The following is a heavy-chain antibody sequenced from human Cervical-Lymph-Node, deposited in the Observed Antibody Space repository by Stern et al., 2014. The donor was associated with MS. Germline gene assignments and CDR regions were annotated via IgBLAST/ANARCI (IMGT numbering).Heavy chain of an antibody. CDR3: ARTVTTSIYYYYGMDV. V-gene: IGHV4-59*01. CDR2: ISYSGST. CDR1: GDSITSYY. D-gene: IGHD4-17*01. J-gene: IGHJ6*02. Sequence: QVQLVQSGPGLVKPSETLSLTCTVSGDSITSYYWNWIRQPPGKGLEWIGFISYSGSTNYNPSLKSRVTISVDTSKNQFSLMLGSVTAADTAVYYCARTVTTSIYYYYGMDVWGPGTTVTVSS.